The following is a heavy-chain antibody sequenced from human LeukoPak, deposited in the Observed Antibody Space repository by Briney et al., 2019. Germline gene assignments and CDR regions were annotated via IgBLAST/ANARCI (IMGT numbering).Heavy chain of an antibody. D-gene: IGHD5-12*01. CDR3: ATSSYRWLRSRELPDY. CDR1: GFTFSDYY. J-gene: IGHJ4*02. Sequence: GGSLRLSCAASGFTFSDYYMSWIRQAPGKGLEWVSYISSSGSTIYYADSVKGRFTISRDNSKNTLYLQMNSLRAEDTAVYYCATSSYRWLRSRELPDYWGQGTLVTVSS. V-gene: IGHV3-11*04. CDR2: ISSSGSTI.